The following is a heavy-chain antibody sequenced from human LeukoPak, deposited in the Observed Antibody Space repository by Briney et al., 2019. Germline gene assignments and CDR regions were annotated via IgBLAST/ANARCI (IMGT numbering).Heavy chain of an antibody. CDR3: ATDGDIVATIPELDY. Sequence: ASVKVSCKASGYTFTSYGISWVRQAPGQGLEWVGWISAYNGNTNYAQKLQGRVTMTTDTSTSTAYMELRSLRSDDTGVYYCATDGDIVATIPELDYWGQGTLVTVSS. D-gene: IGHD5-12*01. J-gene: IGHJ4*02. CDR2: ISAYNGNT. CDR1: GYTFTSYG. V-gene: IGHV1-18*01.